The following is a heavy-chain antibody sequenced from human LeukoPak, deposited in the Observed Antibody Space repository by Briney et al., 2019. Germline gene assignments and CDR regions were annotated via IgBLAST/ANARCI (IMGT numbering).Heavy chain of an antibody. CDR3: ARDLRYFDWVDY. CDR1: GFTFSSYA. Sequence: GGSLRLSCAASGFTFSSYAMHWVRQAPGKGLEWVAVISYDGSNKYYADSVKGRFTISRDNSKNTLYLQMNSLRAEDTAVYYCARDLRYFDWVDYWGQGTLDTVSS. CDR2: ISYDGSNK. D-gene: IGHD3-9*01. V-gene: IGHV3-30-3*01. J-gene: IGHJ4*02.